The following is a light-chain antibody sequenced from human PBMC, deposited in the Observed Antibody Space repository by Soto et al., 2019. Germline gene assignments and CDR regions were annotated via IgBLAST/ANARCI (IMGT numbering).Light chain of an antibody. CDR2: EAT. CDR3: SSYACYISSYV. V-gene: IGLV2-23*01. J-gene: IGLJ1*01. CDR1: AGDVGRYNL. Sequence: QSALTQPDSVSGSPGQSITISCTGTAGDVGRYNLVSWYQQRPGKAPKLLIYEATKRPLGRSNRFSGSRSGNTASLTISGLQAEDEADYYCSSYACYISSYVFGPGTKLTVL.